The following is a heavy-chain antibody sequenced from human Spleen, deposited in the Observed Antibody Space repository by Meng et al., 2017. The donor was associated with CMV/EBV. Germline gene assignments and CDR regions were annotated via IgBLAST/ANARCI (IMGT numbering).Heavy chain of an antibody. CDR2: INPNSSGT. V-gene: IGHV1-2*02. CDR1: YTFTGYD. CDR3: ARPRSTIFGVGRYYFDY. Sequence: YTFTGYDMHWVRRAPGQGLEWMGWINPNSSGTNYAQKFQGRVTMTRDTSISTAYMELSRLRSDDTAVYYCARPRSTIFGVGRYYFDYWGQGTLVTVSS. D-gene: IGHD3-3*01. J-gene: IGHJ4*02.